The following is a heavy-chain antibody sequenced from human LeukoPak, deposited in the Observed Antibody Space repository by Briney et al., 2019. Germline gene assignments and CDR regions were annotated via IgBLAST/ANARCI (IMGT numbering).Heavy chain of an antibody. Sequence: SETLSLTCTVSGGSISSGRYYWSWIRQPAGKGLEWIGRIYASGSTNYNPSLKSRVTISVDTSKNQFSLKLSSVTAADTAVYFCARVGGSYDYYYYMDVWGKGTTVTVSS. CDR1: GGSISSGRYY. V-gene: IGHV4-61*02. CDR3: ARVGGSYDYYYYMDV. J-gene: IGHJ6*03. CDR2: IYASGST. D-gene: IGHD1-26*01.